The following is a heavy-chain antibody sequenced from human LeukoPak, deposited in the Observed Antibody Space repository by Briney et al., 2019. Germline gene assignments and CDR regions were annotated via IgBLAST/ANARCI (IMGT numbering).Heavy chain of an antibody. CDR1: GFTFNDYY. CDR2: INIGGTNT. CDR3: ATDGAGFDT. J-gene: IGHJ5*02. Sequence: GGSLRLSCAASGFTFNDYYMSWIRQAPGKGLECLSYINIGGTNTHYADSVKGRFTISRDNAKKSLYLEMNNLRAEDTAVYYCATDGAGFDTWGQGVLVTVSS. V-gene: IGHV3-11*01.